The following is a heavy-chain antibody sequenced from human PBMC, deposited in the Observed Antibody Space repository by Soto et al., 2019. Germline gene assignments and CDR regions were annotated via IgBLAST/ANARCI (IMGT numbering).Heavy chain of an antibody. J-gene: IGHJ4*02. D-gene: IGHD7-27*01. CDR2: INLSTGTT. CDR3: ARAQAWGIHDY. Sequence: ASVKVSCKTSGYTFTSYHMHWVRQAPRQGLEWMGVINLSTGTTTYAQKFQGRVTMTRDTSTNTVYMELSSLRSEDTAVYHCARAQAWGIHDYWGQGTLVTVSS. V-gene: IGHV1-46*03. CDR1: GYTFTSYH.